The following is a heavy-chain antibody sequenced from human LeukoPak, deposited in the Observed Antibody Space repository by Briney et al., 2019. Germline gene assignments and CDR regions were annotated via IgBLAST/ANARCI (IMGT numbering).Heavy chain of an antibody. CDR3: ATGTTVVTVGAFDI. D-gene: IGHD4-23*01. CDR2: FDPEDGET. J-gene: IGHJ3*02. Sequence: ASVKVSCKVSGYTLIELSMHWVRQAPGKGLEWMGGFDPEDGETIYAQKFQGRVTMTEDTSTDTAYMELSSLRSEDTAVYYCATGTTVVTVGAFDIWGQGTMVTVSS. CDR1: GYTLIELS. V-gene: IGHV1-24*01.